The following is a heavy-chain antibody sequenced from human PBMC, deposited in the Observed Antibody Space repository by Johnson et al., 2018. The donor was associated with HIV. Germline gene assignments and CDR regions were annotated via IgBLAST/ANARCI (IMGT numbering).Heavy chain of an antibody. CDR2: IWYDGSNK. V-gene: IGHV3-33*01. D-gene: IGHD6-13*01. J-gene: IGHJ3*01. CDR3: ARGRIATGGMRGGAFDV. CDR1: GFTFSSYG. Sequence: VLLLESGGGVVQPGKSLRLSCAASGFTFSSYGMHWVRQAPGKGLEWVAVIWYDGSNKYYADSVKGRFTISRDNSTLYLQMNSLRVEDTAVYYCARGRIATGGMRGGAFDVWGQGTMVTVSP.